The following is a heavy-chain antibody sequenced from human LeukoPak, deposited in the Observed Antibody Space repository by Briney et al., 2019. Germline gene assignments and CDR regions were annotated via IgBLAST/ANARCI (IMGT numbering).Heavy chain of an antibody. V-gene: IGHV5-51*01. D-gene: IGHD1-26*01. Sequence: GESLKISCKGSGYSLTTYWIGCVRQMPGKGLEWMGIIYPGDSDTRYSPSFQGQVTISADKSISTAYLQWSSLKASDTAMYYCASMYSRSYRWDYWGQGTLVTVSS. CDR1: GYSLTTYW. J-gene: IGHJ4*02. CDR3: ASMYSRSYRWDY. CDR2: IYPGDSDT.